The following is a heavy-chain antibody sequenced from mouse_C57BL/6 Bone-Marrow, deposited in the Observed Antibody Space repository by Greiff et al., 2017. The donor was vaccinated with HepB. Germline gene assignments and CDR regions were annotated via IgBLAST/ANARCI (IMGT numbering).Heavy chain of an antibody. D-gene: IGHD1-1*01. V-gene: IGHV1-53*01. J-gene: IGHJ2*01. CDR1: GYTFTSYW. CDR3: ARGGVYFYGSSFFYYIDY. Sequence: QVQLQQPGTELVKPGASVKLSCKASGYTFTSYWMHWVKQRPGQGLEWIGNINPSNGGTNYNEKFKSKATLTVDKSYSTAYMQLSSLTSEYSAVYYCARGGVYFYGSSFFYYIDYWGQGTTLTVSS. CDR2: INPSNGGT.